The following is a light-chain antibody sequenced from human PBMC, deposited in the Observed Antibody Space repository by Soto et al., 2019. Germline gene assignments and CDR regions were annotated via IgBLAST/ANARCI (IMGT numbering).Light chain of an antibody. Sequence: DIQMTQSPSSLSASVGDRVTITCRSSQGISNYLAWYQQKPGKVPKRLIYAASTLQSWVQSRFSGSGSGPDCTLTSRSRHPDDVATYYCQKYNRALRTFGQVTKVEIK. V-gene: IGKV1-27*01. J-gene: IGKJ1*01. CDR3: QKYNRALRT. CDR1: QGISNY. CDR2: AAS.